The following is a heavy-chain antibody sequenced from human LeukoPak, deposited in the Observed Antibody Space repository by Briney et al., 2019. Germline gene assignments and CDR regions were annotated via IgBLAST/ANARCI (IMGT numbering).Heavy chain of an antibody. D-gene: IGHD4-17*01. CDR1: GGSISSGDYY. Sequence: SETLSLTCTVSGGSISSGDYYWSWIRQHPGKGLEWIGYISYSGSTYYNPSLKSRVTMSVDTSKNQFSLKLSSVTAADTAVYCCAREPNYGDHLIDYWGQGTLVTVSS. CDR3: AREPNYGDHLIDY. CDR2: ISYSGST. V-gene: IGHV4-31*03. J-gene: IGHJ4*02.